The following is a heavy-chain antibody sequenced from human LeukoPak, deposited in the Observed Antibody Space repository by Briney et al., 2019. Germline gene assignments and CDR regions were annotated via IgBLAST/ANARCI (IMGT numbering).Heavy chain of an antibody. D-gene: IGHD2-15*01. J-gene: IGHJ5*02. CDR1: GGTSNSHA. V-gene: IGHV1-69*04. CDR3: ARDTGVGSGRNNWFDP. CDR2: IIPNLGTT. Sequence: ASVKVSCKASGGTSNSHAISWVRQAPGQGLEWMGRIIPNLGTTNRAQNFQGRVTITADKSTSTAYMELSSLRSEDTAVYYCARDTGVGSGRNNWFDPWGQGTLVTVSS.